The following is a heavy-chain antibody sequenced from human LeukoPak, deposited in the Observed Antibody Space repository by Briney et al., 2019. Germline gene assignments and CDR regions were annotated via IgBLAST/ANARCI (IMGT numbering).Heavy chain of an antibody. D-gene: IGHD2-15*01. J-gene: IGHJ4*02. Sequence: PSETLSLTCTVSGGSISSSSYYWGWIRQPPGKGLEWIGSIYYSGSTYYNPSLKSRVTISVDTSKNQFSLKLSSVTAADTAVYYCARATPAPAALREDSSADYWGRGTLVTVSS. CDR3: ARATPAPAALREDSSADY. V-gene: IGHV4-39*07. CDR2: IYYSGST. CDR1: GGSISSSSYY.